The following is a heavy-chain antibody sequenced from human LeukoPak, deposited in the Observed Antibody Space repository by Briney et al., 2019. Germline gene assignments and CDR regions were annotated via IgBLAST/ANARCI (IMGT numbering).Heavy chain of an antibody. Sequence: SGTLSLTCAISGDFISGSHWWSWVRLPPGKGLEWIGEIFHSGRANYNPSLRSRVTFSLDTSKNQFSLKLSSVTAADTAVYYCARGRRVYSYGYFDYWGQGTLVTVSS. CDR2: IFHSGRA. V-gene: IGHV4-4*02. CDR1: GDFISGSHW. J-gene: IGHJ4*02. CDR3: ARGRRVYSYGYFDY. D-gene: IGHD5-18*01.